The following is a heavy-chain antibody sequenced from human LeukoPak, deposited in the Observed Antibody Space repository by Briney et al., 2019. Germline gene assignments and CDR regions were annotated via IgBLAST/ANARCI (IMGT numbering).Heavy chain of an antibody. V-gene: IGHV3-23*01. CDR1: GFTFSSYA. D-gene: IGHD3-10*01. J-gene: IGHJ4*02. CDR3: TKDRGAFGELLSISDY. Sequence: PGGSLRLSCAASGFTFSSYAMSWVRQAPGKGLEWVSAISGSGGSTYYADSVKGRFTISRHNSKNTVYLQMNSLGAEDTAVYYCTKDRGAFGELLSISDYWGQGTLVTVAS. CDR2: ISGSGGST.